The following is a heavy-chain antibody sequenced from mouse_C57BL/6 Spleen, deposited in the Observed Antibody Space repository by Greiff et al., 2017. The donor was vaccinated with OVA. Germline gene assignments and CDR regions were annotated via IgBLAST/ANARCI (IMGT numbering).Heavy chain of an antibody. CDR1: GFTFSSYA. CDR3: TRGGYYYGSSQYYYAMDY. J-gene: IGHJ4*01. V-gene: IGHV5-9-1*02. CDR2: ISSGGDYI. D-gene: IGHD1-1*01. Sequence: EVMLVESGEGLVKPGGSLKLSCAASGFTFSSYAMSWVRQTPEKRLEWVAYISSGGDYIYYADTVKGRFTISRDNARNTLYLQMSSLKSEDTAMYYCTRGGYYYGSSQYYYAMDYWGQGTSVTVSS.